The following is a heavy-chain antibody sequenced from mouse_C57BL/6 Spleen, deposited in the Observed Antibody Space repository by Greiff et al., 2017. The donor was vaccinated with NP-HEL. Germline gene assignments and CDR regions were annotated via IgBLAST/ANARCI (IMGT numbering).Heavy chain of an antibody. CDR2: ISDGGSYT. J-gene: IGHJ2*01. D-gene: IGHD1-1*01. CDR1: GFTFSSYA. CDR3: ARDEDYGRGYFDY. V-gene: IGHV5-4*01. Sequence: EVQLQQSGGGLVKPGGSLKLSCAASGFTFSSYAMSWVRQTPEKRLEWVATISDGGSYTYYPDNVKGRFTISRDNAKNNLYLQMSHLKSEDTAMYYCARDEDYGRGYFDYWGQGTTLTVSS.